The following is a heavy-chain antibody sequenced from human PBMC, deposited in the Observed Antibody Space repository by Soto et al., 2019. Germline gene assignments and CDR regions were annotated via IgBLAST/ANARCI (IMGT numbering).Heavy chain of an antibody. Sequence: QVQLVQSGAEVKKPGASVKVSCKASGYTLTSDGISWVRQAPRQGLEWMGWISASSGNTNYVQKLQGRVTMTTDTSTSTAYTELRSLRSDDTAVSYCARDSQSWYFYLWGRGTLVTVSS. J-gene: IGHJ2*01. V-gene: IGHV1-18*01. CDR2: ISASSGNT. CDR1: GYTLTSDG. CDR3: ARDSQSWYFYL.